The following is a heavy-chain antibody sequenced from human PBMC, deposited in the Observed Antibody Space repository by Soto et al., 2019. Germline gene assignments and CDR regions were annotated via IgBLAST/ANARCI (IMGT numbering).Heavy chain of an antibody. D-gene: IGHD3-22*01. V-gene: IGHV1-18*01. CDR1: GYTFTSYG. CDR3: ARDSYYYDSSGYYEPDY. Sequence: QVQLVQSGAEVKKPGASVKVSCKASGYTFTSYGISWVRQAPGQGLEWMGWISTYNGNTNYAQKLQGRVTMPTDTSTSTAYMELRSLRSDDTAVYYCARDSYYYDSSGYYEPDYWGQGTLVTVSS. CDR2: ISTYNGNT. J-gene: IGHJ4*02.